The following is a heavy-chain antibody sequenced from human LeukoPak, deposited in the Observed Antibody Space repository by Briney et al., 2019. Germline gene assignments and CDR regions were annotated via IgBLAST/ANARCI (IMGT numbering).Heavy chain of an antibody. CDR3: ARLDNSGYYFHDH. Sequence: SETLSLTCTVSGGSISTYYWSWIRQPPGKGLEWIGYVHYSGSTNYNPSLKSRLTISLDTSKKQISLKLNSVTAADTAVYYCARLDNSGYYFHDHWGQGTLVTVSS. J-gene: IGHJ4*02. D-gene: IGHD3-22*01. CDR1: GGSISTYY. V-gene: IGHV4-59*08. CDR2: VHYSGST.